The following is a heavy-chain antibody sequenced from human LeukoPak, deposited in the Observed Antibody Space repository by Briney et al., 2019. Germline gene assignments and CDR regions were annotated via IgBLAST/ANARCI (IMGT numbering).Heavy chain of an antibody. Sequence: SGTLSLTCAVSGGSISSSDWWSWVRQPPGKGLEWIGEIYHSGSTNYNPSLKSRVTISVDKSKSQFSLKLSSVTAADTAVYYCARDLITFGGVIADWGQGTLVTVSS. CDR2: IYHSGST. D-gene: IGHD3-16*02. V-gene: IGHV4-4*02. J-gene: IGHJ4*02. CDR1: GGSISSSDW. CDR3: ARDLITFGGVIAD.